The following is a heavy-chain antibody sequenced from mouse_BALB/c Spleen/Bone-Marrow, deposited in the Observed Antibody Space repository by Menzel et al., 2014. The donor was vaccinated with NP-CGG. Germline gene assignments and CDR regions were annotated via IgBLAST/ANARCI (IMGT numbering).Heavy chain of an antibody. J-gene: IGHJ3*01. Sequence: VQLKESGAELVKPGASVKLPRTASGFNIKDTYMHWVKQRPEQGLEWIGRIDPANGNTKYDPKFQGKATITADTSSNTAYLQLSSLTSEDTAVYYCATTDSSGVFAYWGQGTLVTVSA. CDR1: GFNIKDTY. D-gene: IGHD3-2*01. CDR2: IDPANGNT. CDR3: ATTDSSGVFAY. V-gene: IGHV14-3*02.